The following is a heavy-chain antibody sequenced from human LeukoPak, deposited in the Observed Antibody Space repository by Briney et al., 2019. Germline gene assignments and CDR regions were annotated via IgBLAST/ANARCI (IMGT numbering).Heavy chain of an antibody. Sequence: ASVKVSCKASEYTFSSYSIHWVRQAPGQRLEWMGWINAGKGNTKYSQNLQGRVTVTGDTSASTAYMELSSLTSEDTAVYYCATLMGATRLDYWGQGTLVTVSS. CDR2: INAGKGNT. D-gene: IGHD1-26*01. CDR1: EYTFSSYS. V-gene: IGHV1-3*01. CDR3: ATLMGATRLDY. J-gene: IGHJ4*02.